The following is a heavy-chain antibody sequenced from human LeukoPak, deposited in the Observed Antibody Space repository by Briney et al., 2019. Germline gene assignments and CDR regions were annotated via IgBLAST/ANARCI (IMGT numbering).Heavy chain of an antibody. Sequence: PGGSLRLSCAASGFTFNTYTMKWVRQAPGKGLEWVSSISSSSSYIYYADSVKGRFTISRDNARKSLYLQMNSLRAEDTALYYCVRGITMFQHWGQGTLVTVSS. CDR2: ISSSSSYI. V-gene: IGHV3-21*04. CDR1: GFTFNTYT. D-gene: IGHD3-10*01. J-gene: IGHJ1*01. CDR3: VRGITMFQH.